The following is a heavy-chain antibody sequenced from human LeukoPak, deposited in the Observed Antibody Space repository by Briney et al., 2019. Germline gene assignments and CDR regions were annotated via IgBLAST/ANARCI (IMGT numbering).Heavy chain of an antibody. V-gene: IGHV1-18*01. J-gene: IGHJ4*02. CDR2: ISTYNGNT. Sequence: ASVKVSCKASGYTFTTYGISWARQAPGQGLEWMGWISTYNGNTNYAQKLQGRVTMTTDTSTTTAYMELTSLRSDDTAVYYCARAPDVEYFYSLYYFDYWGQGTLVTVSS. CDR1: GYTFTTYG. D-gene: IGHD4-11*01. CDR3: ARAPDVEYFYSLYYFDY.